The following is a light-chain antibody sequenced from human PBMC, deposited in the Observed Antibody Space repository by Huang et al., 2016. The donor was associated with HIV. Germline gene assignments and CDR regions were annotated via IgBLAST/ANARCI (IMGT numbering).Light chain of an antibody. CDR2: AAS. J-gene: IGKJ3*01. V-gene: IGKV1-8*01. Sequence: IRMTQSPSSLSASTGDRVTITCRANQDINNFLAWYQQRPGIVPKLLIYAASTLQSGVPSRFSGNGSGTDFTLTIGCLQSEDVATYYCQQYDIHPLTFGPGTRVDIK. CDR1: QDINNF. CDR3: QQYDIHPLT.